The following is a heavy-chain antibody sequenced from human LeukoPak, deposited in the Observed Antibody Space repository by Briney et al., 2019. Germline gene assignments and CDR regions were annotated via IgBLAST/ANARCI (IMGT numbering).Heavy chain of an antibody. CDR3: ARVTMIVVVIDY. Sequence: SETLSLTCTVSGGPISSGGYYWSWIRQHSGRGLEWIGYVYDSGSTYYNPSLKSRVTISVDTSKNHFSLKLSSVTAADTAVYYCARVTMIVVVIDYWGQRTLVTVSS. D-gene: IGHD3-22*01. CDR1: GGPISSGGYY. V-gene: IGHV4-31*03. CDR2: VYDSGST. J-gene: IGHJ4*02.